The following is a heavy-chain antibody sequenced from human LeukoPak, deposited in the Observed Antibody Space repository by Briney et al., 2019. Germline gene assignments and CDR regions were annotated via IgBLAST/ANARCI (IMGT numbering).Heavy chain of an antibody. D-gene: IGHD1-14*01. Sequence: GGSLRLSCAASGFTFSSYSMNWVRQAPGKGLEWASSISSSSSYIYYADSVKGRFTISRDNAKNSLYLQMNSLRAEDTAVYYCARGPGATGGYYYYYYMDVWGKGTTVTVSS. CDR2: ISSSSSYI. CDR1: GFTFSSYS. J-gene: IGHJ6*03. CDR3: ARGPGATGGYYYYYYMDV. V-gene: IGHV3-21*01.